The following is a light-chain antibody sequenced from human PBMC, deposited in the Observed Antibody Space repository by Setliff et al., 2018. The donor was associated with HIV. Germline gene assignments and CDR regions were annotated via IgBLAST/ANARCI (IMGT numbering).Light chain of an antibody. CDR1: HSNIGTNT. CDR2: SDH. J-gene: IGLJ3*02. CDR3: VSWDDSPV. Sequence: QSVLTQPPSASGTPGQRVTISCSGSHSNIGTNTVTWYQQLPGTAPKLLIYSDHQRPSGVPDRFSASKSGTSASLAISGRQSEDEADYYCVSWDDSPVFGGGTKVTVL. V-gene: IGLV1-44*01.